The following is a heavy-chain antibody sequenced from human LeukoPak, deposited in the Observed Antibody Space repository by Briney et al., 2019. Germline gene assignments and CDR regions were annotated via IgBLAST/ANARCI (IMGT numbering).Heavy chain of an antibody. CDR1: GFTFNHYA. CDR2: ISYDGSIG. CDR3: AKDLQHLVRTLSFDY. V-gene: IGHV3-30*18. J-gene: IGHJ4*02. D-gene: IGHD6-13*01. Sequence: GGSLRLSCAASGFTFNHYAMSWVRQSPGKGLEWVAVISYDGSIGYYADSVKGRFTISRDDSRNTLYLQMNSLRPEDTALYYCAKDLQHLVRTLSFDYWGQGTLVTVSS.